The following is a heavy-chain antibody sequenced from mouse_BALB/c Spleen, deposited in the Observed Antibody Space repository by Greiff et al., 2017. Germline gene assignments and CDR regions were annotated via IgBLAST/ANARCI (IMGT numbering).Heavy chain of an antibody. J-gene: IGHJ1*01. D-gene: IGHD1-2*01. CDR3: ARQGLLRRPFDV. V-gene: IGHV5-12-2*01. CDR2: ISNGGGST. Sequence: EVKLMESGGGLVQPGGSLKLSCAASGFTFSSYTMSWVRQTPEKRLEWVAYISNGGGSTYYPDTVKGRFTISRDNAKNTLYLQMSSLKSEDTAMYYCARQGLLRRPFDVWGAGTTVTVSS. CDR1: GFTFSSYT.